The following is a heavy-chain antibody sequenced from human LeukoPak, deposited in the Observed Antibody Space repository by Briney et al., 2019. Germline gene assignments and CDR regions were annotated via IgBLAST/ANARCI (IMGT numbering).Heavy chain of an antibody. Sequence: ASVKVSCKASGYTFTSYDINWVRQATGQGLEWMGWMNPNSGNTGYAQKFQGRVTMTRNTSKSTAYMELSSLRSEDTAVYYCARGGCSGGSCYDRDDAFDIWGQGTMVTVSS. D-gene: IGHD2-15*01. J-gene: IGHJ3*02. CDR1: GYTFTSYD. V-gene: IGHV1-8*01. CDR3: ARGGCSGGSCYDRDDAFDI. CDR2: MNPNSGNT.